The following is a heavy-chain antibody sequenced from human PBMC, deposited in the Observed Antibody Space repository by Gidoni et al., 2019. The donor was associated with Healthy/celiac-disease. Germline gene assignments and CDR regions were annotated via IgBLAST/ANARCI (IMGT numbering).Heavy chain of an antibody. J-gene: IGHJ6*02. Sequence: QVQLQQWGAGLLKPSETLSLTCAVYGGSFSGYYWSWIRQPPGKGLEWIGEINHSGSTNYNPSLKSRVTISVDTSKNQFSLKLSSVTAADTAVYYCARGRGQLGAGYYYGMDVWGQGTTVTVSS. V-gene: IGHV4-34*01. CDR2: INHSGST. CDR3: ARGRGQLGAGYYYGMDV. CDR1: GGSFSGYY. D-gene: IGHD6-6*01.